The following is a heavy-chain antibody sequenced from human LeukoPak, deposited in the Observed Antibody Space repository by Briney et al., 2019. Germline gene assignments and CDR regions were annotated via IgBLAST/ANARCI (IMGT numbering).Heavy chain of an antibody. D-gene: IGHD2-8*02. CDR3: ARVGITGSFDI. V-gene: IGHV4-59*01. CDR1: GGSISRFY. CDR2: ISYSGST. Sequence: SETLSLTCTVSGGSISRFYWSWIRQPPGKGLEWIGYISYSGSTDYNPSLKSRVTISLDTSKTHFSLRLSSVTAADTAVYYCARVGITGSFDIWGQGTRVTVSS. J-gene: IGHJ3*02.